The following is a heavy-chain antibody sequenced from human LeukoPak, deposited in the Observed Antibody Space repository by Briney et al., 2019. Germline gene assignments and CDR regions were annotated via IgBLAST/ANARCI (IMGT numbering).Heavy chain of an antibody. CDR1: GFTFSSYG. J-gene: IGHJ4*02. V-gene: IGHV3-30*02. CDR3: AKDSRPMWFGELLDPADY. CDR2: IRYDGSNK. Sequence: QSGGSLRLSCAASGFTFSSYGMHWVRQAPGKGLEWVAFIRYDGSNKYYADSVKGRFTISRDNSKNTLYLQMNSLRAEDTAVYYCAKDSRPMWFGELLDPADYWGQGTLVTVSS. D-gene: IGHD3-10*01.